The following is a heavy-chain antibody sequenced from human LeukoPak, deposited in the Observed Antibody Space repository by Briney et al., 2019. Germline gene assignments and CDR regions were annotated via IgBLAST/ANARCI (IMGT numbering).Heavy chain of an antibody. CDR1: GGSISSYY. J-gene: IGHJ5*02. V-gene: IGHV4-59*01. Sequence: SETLSLTCTVSGGSISSYYWSWIRQPPGKGLEWIGYIYYSGSTNYNPSLKSRVTISVDTSKNQLSLKLSSVTAADTAVYYCARTYSSSWFNWFDPWGQGTLVTVSS. CDR2: IYYSGST. CDR3: ARTYSSSWFNWFDP. D-gene: IGHD6-13*01.